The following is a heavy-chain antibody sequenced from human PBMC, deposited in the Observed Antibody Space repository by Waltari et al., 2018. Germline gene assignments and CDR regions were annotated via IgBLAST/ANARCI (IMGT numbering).Heavy chain of an antibody. CDR2: ISYDGSNK. J-gene: IGHJ4*02. V-gene: IGHV3-30*18. CDR1: GFTFSSYG. Sequence: QVQLVESGGGVVQPGRSLRLSCAASGFTFSSYGMTWVSQAPGKGLEWMAVISYDGSNKYYADSVKGRFTISRDNSKNTLYLQMNSLRAEDTAVYYCAKLAVAGYYFDYWGQGTLVTVSS. CDR3: AKLAVAGYYFDY. D-gene: IGHD6-19*01.